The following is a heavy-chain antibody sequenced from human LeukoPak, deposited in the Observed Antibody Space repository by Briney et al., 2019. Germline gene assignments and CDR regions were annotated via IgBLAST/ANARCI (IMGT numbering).Heavy chain of an antibody. D-gene: IGHD6-6*01. J-gene: IGHJ5*02. Sequence: AASVKVSCKASGYTFTGYYMHWVRQAPGQGLEWMGWINPNSGGTNYAQKFQGWVTMTRDTSISTAYMELSRLRSDDTAVYYCARDLRGYSSSFGGWFDPWGQGTLVTVSS. V-gene: IGHV1-2*04. CDR3: ARDLRGYSSSFGGWFDP. CDR1: GYTFTGYY. CDR2: INPNSGGT.